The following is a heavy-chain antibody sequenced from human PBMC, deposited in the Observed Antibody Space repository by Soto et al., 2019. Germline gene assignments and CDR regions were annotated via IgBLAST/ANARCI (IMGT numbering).Heavy chain of an antibody. J-gene: IGHJ5*01. Sequence: EVQLLESGGGLVQPGGSLRLSCAASGFTFSSYGMTWVRQAPGKGLEWVSFSSATGAGTYYADSVKGRFTISRDNSKNTLYLQMTRLRADDTAVYYCAKDRRAGGNYGFYSDCWGHGALVIVSS. D-gene: IGHD1-7*01. CDR3: AKDRRAGGNYGFYSDC. CDR2: SSATGAGT. CDR1: GFTFSSYG. V-gene: IGHV3-23*01.